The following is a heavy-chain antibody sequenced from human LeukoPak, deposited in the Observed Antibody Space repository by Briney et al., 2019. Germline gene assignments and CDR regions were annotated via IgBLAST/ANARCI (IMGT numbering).Heavy chain of an antibody. CDR1: GGSFSGYY. Sequence: PSETLPLTCAVYGGSFSGYYWSWIRQPPGKGLEWIGEINHSGSTNYNPSLKSRVTISVDTSKNQFSLKLSSVTAADTAVYYCARGHDYGDPIWEPASGSYSYWGQGTLVTVSS. CDR2: INHSGST. J-gene: IGHJ4*02. D-gene: IGHD1-26*01. V-gene: IGHV4-34*01. CDR3: ARGHDYGDPIWEPASGSYSY.